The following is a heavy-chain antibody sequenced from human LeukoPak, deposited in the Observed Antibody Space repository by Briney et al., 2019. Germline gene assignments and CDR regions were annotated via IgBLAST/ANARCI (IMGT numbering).Heavy chain of an antibody. CDR3: ARGGIYYDSSGYYNY. Sequence: ASVKVSCKASGYTFTGYYMHWVRQAPGQGLEWMGWINPNSGGTNYAQKFQGRVTMTRDTSISTAYMELSRLRSEDTAVYYCARGGIYYDSSGYYNYWGQGTLVTVSS. CDR2: INPNSGGT. CDR1: GYTFTGYY. J-gene: IGHJ4*02. D-gene: IGHD3-22*01. V-gene: IGHV1-2*02.